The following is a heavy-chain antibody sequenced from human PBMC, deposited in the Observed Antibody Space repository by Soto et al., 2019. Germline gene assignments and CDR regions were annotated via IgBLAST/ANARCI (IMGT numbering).Heavy chain of an antibody. CDR2: IGAYNGNT. D-gene: IGHD6-6*01. V-gene: IGHV1-18*01. Sequence: ASVKVSCKASGYTFTNYGITWVRRAPGQGLEWMGWIGAYNGNTHYTERLQGRVTMTTDTSTSTAYMELRGLRSDDSAVYYCARVRQLGGYFYYYMDVWRNGTTVTVAS. CDR3: ARVRQLGGYFYYYMDV. J-gene: IGHJ6*03. CDR1: GYTFTNYG.